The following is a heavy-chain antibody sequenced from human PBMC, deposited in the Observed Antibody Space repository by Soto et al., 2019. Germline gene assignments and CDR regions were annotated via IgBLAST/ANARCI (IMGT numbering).Heavy chain of an antibody. CDR1: GGSISSYY. Sequence: QVQLQESGPGLVKPSETLSLTCTDSGGSISSYYWSWIRQPAGKGLVWIGRIYTSGSTNYNPSLKSRVTMSVDTSKNQFSLKLSSGTAADTAVYYCARLSSSWFIDYWRQGPLVTFSS. CDR2: IYTSGST. V-gene: IGHV4-4*07. D-gene: IGHD6-13*01. J-gene: IGHJ4*02. CDR3: ARLSSSWFIDY.